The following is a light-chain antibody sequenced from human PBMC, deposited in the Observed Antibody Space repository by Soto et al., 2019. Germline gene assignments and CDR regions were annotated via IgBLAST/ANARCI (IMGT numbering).Light chain of an antibody. Sequence: DIQLTQSPSFLSASAGDRVTITCRASQVIGSSLAWYQQKPGKPPKLLIYAESTLQSGVPSRFSGSGSGTRGTLTISSLQPEDFATYYCQQVKSYPRTFGGGTKVDIK. CDR1: QVIGSS. CDR3: QQVKSYPRT. V-gene: IGKV1-9*01. CDR2: AES. J-gene: IGKJ4*01.